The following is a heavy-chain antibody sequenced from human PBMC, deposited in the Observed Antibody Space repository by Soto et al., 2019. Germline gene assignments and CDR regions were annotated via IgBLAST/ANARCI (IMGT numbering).Heavy chain of an antibody. D-gene: IGHD6-19*01. V-gene: IGHV1-18*01. J-gene: IGHJ5*02. CDR3: ARDSAGAALAP. CDR1: GYTFTSYG. CDR2: ISAYNGNT. Sequence: QVQLVQSGAEVKKPGASVKVSCKASGYTFTSYGISWVRQAPGQGLEWMGWISAYNGNTNYAQKLQGRVTKTTDTSTSTAYMELRRLRSVDTAVYYCARDSAGAALAPWGRGTLVTVSS.